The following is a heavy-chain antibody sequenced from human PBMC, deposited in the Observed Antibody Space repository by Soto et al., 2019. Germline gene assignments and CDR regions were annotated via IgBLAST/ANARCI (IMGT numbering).Heavy chain of an antibody. CDR2: ISSSSYI. CDR3: AREYYYYYMDV. Sequence: PGGSLRLSCAASGFTFSSYSMNWVRQAPGKGLEWVSSISSSSYIYYADSVKGRFTISRDNAKNSLYLQMNSLRAEDTAVYYCAREYYYYYMDVWGKGTTVTVSS. J-gene: IGHJ6*03. V-gene: IGHV3-21*01. CDR1: GFTFSSYS.